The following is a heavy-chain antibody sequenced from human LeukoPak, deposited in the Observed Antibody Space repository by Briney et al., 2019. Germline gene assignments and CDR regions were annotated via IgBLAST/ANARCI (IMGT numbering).Heavy chain of an antibody. Sequence: PGGSLRLSCAASGFTFSSYGMHWVRQAPGKGLEWVAFIRYDGSNKYYADSVKGRFTISRDNSKNTLYLQMNSLSAEDTAVYYCAKDLSYYYGSGRDYWGQGTLVTVSS. D-gene: IGHD3-10*01. V-gene: IGHV3-30*02. CDR1: GFTFSSYG. CDR3: AKDLSYYYGSGRDY. J-gene: IGHJ4*02. CDR2: IRYDGSNK.